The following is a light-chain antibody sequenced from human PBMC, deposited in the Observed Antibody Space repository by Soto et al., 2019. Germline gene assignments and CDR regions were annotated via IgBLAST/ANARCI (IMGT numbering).Light chain of an antibody. V-gene: IGKV3-20*01. CDR3: QQYGRSPFT. CDR1: QSVSSSY. Sequence: EIVLTQSPGTLSLSPGERATLSCRASQSVSSSYLAWYQQKPGQAPRLLISGASSRATGIPDRFSGSGSGTDFTLTISRLEPEDFAVYYCQQYGRSPFTLGPGTKVDIK. CDR2: GAS. J-gene: IGKJ3*01.